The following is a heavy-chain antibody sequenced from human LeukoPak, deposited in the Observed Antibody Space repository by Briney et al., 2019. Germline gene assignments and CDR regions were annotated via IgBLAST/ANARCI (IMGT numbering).Heavy chain of an antibody. D-gene: IGHD2-2*01. CDR1: GYSFTSYW. Sequence: GESLKISCKGSGYSFTSYWIGWVRQMPGKGLEWMGIIYPGDSDTRYSPSFQGQVTISADKSISTAYLQWSSLKASDTAMYYCARLGRGVVPAAYFDYWGQGTLVTVSS. J-gene: IGHJ4*02. CDR2: IYPGDSDT. V-gene: IGHV5-51*01. CDR3: ARLGRGVVPAAYFDY.